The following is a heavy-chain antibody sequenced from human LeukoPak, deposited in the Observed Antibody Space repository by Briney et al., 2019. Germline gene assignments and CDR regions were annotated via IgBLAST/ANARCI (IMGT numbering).Heavy chain of an antibody. Sequence: SETLSLTCAVYGGPFSGYYWSWIRQPPGKGLEWIGEINHSGSTNYNPSLKSRVTISVDTSKNQFSLKLSSVTAADTAVYYCARGTPSRNYGDYWGQGTLVTVSS. CDR2: INHSGST. CDR1: GGPFSGYY. D-gene: IGHD3-16*01. J-gene: IGHJ4*02. CDR3: ARGTPSRNYGDY. V-gene: IGHV4-34*01.